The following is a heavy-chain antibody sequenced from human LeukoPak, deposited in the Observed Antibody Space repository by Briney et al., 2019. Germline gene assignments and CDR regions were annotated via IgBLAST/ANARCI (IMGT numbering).Heavy chain of an antibody. Sequence: GGSLRLSCAASGFTFSSYGMHWVRQAPGKGLEWVAVISYDGSNKYYADSVKGRFTISRDNSKNTLYLQMNSLRAEDTAVYYCAKAGLAVAGTSPEFFSQHWGQGTLVTVSS. CDR2: ISYDGSNK. CDR3: AKAGLAVAGTSPEFFSQH. D-gene: IGHD6-19*01. CDR1: GFTFSSYG. J-gene: IGHJ1*01. V-gene: IGHV3-30*18.